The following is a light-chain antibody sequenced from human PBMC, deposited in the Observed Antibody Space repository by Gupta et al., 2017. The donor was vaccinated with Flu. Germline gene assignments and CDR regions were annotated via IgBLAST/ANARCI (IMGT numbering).Light chain of an antibody. CDR3: QVWENSPDYHVL. V-gene: IGLV3-21*02. CDR1: KIGSKS. Sequence: QTARITCGGNKIGSKSVNWYQQKPGQAPVLVVYDDSDRPSGSPERFSGSNSGNTATLTISRVEAGDGADYYCQVWENSPDYHVLFGGGTKLTVL. CDR2: DDS. J-gene: IGLJ2*01.